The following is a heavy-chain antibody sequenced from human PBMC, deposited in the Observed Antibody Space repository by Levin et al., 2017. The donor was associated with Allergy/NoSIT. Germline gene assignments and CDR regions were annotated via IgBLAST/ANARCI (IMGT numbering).Heavy chain of an antibody. CDR2: IYSAGSA. Sequence: GGSLRLSCAASGFIVSSYYMTWVRQAPGKGLEWVSVIYSAGSAYYADSVKGRFTISRDNSKNTVYLQMNSLRAEDTAVYYCARGSMPAAGNTYYYYYGMDVWGQGTTVTVSS. D-gene: IGHD6-13*01. V-gene: IGHV3-53*01. CDR3: ARGSMPAAGNTYYYYYGMDV. CDR1: GFIVSSYY. J-gene: IGHJ6*02.